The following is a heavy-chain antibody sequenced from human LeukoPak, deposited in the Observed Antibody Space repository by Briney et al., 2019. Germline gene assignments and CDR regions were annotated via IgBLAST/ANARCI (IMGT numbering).Heavy chain of an antibody. CDR1: GYTFTRYY. CDR3: ATGEGYCSGATCYSGFDY. J-gene: IGHJ4*02. Sequence: ASVKVSCKASGYTFTRYYMYWVRQAPGQGLEWMGIINPSGGSTNYAQKFQGRLTMTDDTSTDIAYMELSSLRFEDTAVYYCATGEGYCSGATCYSGFDYWGQGTLVTVSS. CDR2: INPSGGST. D-gene: IGHD2-15*01. V-gene: IGHV1-46*01.